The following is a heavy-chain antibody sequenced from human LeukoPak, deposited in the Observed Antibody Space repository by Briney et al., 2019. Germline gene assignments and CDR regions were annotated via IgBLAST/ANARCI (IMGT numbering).Heavy chain of an antibody. CDR2: TNSDGSST. Sequence: GGSLRLSCAASGFTFSIYWMHWVRQAPGKGLVWVSRTNSDGSSTSYADSVKGRFTISRDNAKNTLYLQMNSLRAEDTAVYYCARDEDWSGYYGAFDIWGQGTMVTVSS. D-gene: IGHD3-3*01. J-gene: IGHJ3*02. CDR1: GFTFSIYW. V-gene: IGHV3-74*01. CDR3: ARDEDWSGYYGAFDI.